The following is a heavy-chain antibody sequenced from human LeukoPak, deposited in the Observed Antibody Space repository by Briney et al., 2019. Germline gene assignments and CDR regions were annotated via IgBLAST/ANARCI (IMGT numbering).Heavy chain of an antibody. D-gene: IGHD3-10*01. CDR2: ISGSGGST. CDR1: GFTFSNYA. J-gene: IGHJ6*03. Sequence: GSLILSCAASGFTFSNYAMTWVRQAPGKGLEWVSAISGSGGSTYYADSVKGRFTISRDNSKNTLYLQMNSLRAEDTAVYYCAKGPVGSGSYDPNYMDVWGKGTTVTVSS. CDR3: AKGPVGSGSYDPNYMDV. V-gene: IGHV3-23*01.